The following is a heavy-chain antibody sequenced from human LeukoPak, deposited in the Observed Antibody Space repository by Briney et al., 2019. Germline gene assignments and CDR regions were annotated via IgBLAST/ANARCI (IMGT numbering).Heavy chain of an antibody. Sequence: GGSLRLSCAASGFTFSSYEMNWVRQAPGKGLEWVSYISNSGTAIYYADSVKGRFTISRDNAKSSLYLQMNSLRAEDTAVYYCAKAVAATGHYYFGMDVWGQGTTVTVSS. V-gene: IGHV3-48*03. CDR2: ISNSGTAI. D-gene: IGHD6-19*01. CDR3: AKAVAATGHYYFGMDV. J-gene: IGHJ6*02. CDR1: GFTFSSYE.